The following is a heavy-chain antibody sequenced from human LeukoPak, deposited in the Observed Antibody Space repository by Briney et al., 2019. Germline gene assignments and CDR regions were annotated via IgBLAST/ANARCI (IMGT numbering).Heavy chain of an antibody. V-gene: IGHV4-34*01. CDR2: INHSGST. Sequence: SETLSLTCAVYGGSFSGYYWSWIRQPPGKGLEWIGEINHSGSTNYNPSLKSRVTISVDTSKNQFSLKLSSVTAADTAVYYCARPAYYYDSRGYYGGDYWGQGTLVTVSS. D-gene: IGHD3-22*01. CDR1: GGSFSGYY. CDR3: ARPAYYYDSRGYYGGDY. J-gene: IGHJ4*02.